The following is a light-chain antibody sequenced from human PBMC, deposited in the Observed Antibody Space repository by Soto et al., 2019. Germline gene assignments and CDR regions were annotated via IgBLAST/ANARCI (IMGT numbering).Light chain of an antibody. Sequence: EIVLTQSPGTLSLSPGERATLSCRASQIVSSSYLAWYQQKPGQAPRLLIYDASSRATGIPDRFSGSGSGTDFILTISRLEPEDFAVYYCQQYDNSAITFGQGTRLEIK. CDR3: QQYDNSAIT. CDR2: DAS. CDR1: QIVSSSY. V-gene: IGKV3-20*01. J-gene: IGKJ5*01.